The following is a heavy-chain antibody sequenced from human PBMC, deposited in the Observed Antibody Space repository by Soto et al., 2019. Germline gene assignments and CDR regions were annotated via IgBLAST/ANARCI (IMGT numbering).Heavy chain of an antibody. V-gene: IGHV4-59*01. CDR2: IYYSGST. J-gene: IGHJ6*02. CDR3: ARDYSSSGMDV. Sequence: SETLSLTCTVSGGSISSYYWSWIRQPPGKGLEWIGYIYYSGSTNYNPSLKSRVTISVDTSKNQFSLKLSSVTAADTAVYYCARDYSSSGMDVWGQGTTVTVSS. CDR1: GGSISSYY. D-gene: IGHD2-21*01.